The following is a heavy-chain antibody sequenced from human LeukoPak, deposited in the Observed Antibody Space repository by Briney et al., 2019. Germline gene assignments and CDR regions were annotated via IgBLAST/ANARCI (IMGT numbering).Heavy chain of an antibody. D-gene: IGHD5-12*01. CDR1: GGSLSGYY. CDR2: INHSGST. J-gene: IGHJ4*02. Sequence: MSSETLSLTCAVYGGSLSGYYWSWIRQPPGKGLEWIGEINHSGSTNYNPSLKSRVTISVDTSKNQFSLKLSSVTAADTAVYYCAREKSRGYSGYGYWGQGTLVTVSS. CDR3: AREKSRGYSGYGY. V-gene: IGHV4-34*01.